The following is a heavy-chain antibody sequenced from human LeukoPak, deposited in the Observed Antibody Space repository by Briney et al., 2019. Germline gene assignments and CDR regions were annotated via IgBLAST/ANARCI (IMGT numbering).Heavy chain of an antibody. CDR3: ATSVWFGELFPFDY. Sequence: GGSLRLSCAASGFTFSSYAMSWVRQAPGKGLEWVSAISGSGGSTFYADSVKGRFTISRDNSKNTLYLQMNSLRAEDTAVYYCATSVWFGELFPFDYWGQGTLVTVSS. V-gene: IGHV3-23*01. J-gene: IGHJ4*02. CDR2: ISGSGGST. D-gene: IGHD3-10*01. CDR1: GFTFSSYA.